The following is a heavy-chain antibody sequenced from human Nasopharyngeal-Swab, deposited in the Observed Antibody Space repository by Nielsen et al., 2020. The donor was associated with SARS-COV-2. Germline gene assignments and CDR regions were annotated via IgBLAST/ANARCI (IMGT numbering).Heavy chain of an antibody. J-gene: IGHJ5*02. D-gene: IGHD2-2*01. Sequence: RQAPGKALERLAHIFSNDEKLYSTSLNSRLTISKDTSKSQVVLTMTNMDPVDTATYYCARCREYCSSTTCYVNWFGPWGQGTQVTVSS. CDR3: ARCREYCSSTTCYVNWFGP. CDR2: IFSNDEK. V-gene: IGHV2-26*01.